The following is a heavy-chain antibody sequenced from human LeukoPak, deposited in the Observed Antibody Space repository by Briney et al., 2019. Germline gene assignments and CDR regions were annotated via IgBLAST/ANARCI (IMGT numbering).Heavy chain of an antibody. J-gene: IGHJ4*02. CDR1: GFTFSSYG. V-gene: IGHV3-30*02. Sequence: GGSLRLSCAASGFTFSSYGMHWVRQAPGKWLEWVAFIRYDGSNKYYADSVKGRFTISRDNSKNTLYLQMNSLRAEDTAVYYCAKDHYGGNSDWGQGTLVTVSS. CDR2: IRYDGSNK. D-gene: IGHD4-23*01. CDR3: AKDHYGGNSD.